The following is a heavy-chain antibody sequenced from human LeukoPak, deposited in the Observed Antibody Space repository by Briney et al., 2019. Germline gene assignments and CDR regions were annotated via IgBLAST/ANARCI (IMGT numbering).Heavy chain of an antibody. Sequence: GGTLRLSCAASGLTFSSYGMSWVRQAPGKGLEWVSLISWDGGSTYYADSVKGRFTISRDNSKNSLYLQMNSLRTEDTAFYYCAQDGEGPFFAYWGQGSLVTVSS. CDR2: ISWDGGST. V-gene: IGHV3-43*01. D-gene: IGHD3-10*01. CDR1: GLTFSSYG. CDR3: AQDGEGPFFAY. J-gene: IGHJ4*02.